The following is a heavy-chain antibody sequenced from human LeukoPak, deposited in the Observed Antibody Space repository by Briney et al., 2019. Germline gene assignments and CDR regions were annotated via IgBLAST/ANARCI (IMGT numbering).Heavy chain of an antibody. CDR1: PFTLSSYW. V-gene: IGHV3-74*01. CDR3: TRGSPGYSSSWLDF. J-gene: IGHJ4*02. Sequence: GGSLRLSCETSPFTLSSYWMHWVRQAPGKGLVWFSRINSDGSSRSYADYVKGRFTISRDDAKNTLYLQMSSLSVDDTAIYYCTRGSPGYSSSWLDFWGQGILVTVSS. CDR2: INSDGSSR. D-gene: IGHD6-13*01.